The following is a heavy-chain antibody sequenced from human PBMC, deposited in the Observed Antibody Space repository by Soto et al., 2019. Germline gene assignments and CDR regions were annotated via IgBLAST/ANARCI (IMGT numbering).Heavy chain of an antibody. V-gene: IGHV4-39*01. CDR1: GDSMSSSDYY. Sequence: PSETLSLTCAVSGDSMSSSDYYWGWIRQPPGKGLERIGSIYYSGSTYYNPSLQSRVAISVDTSKNQFSLKLKSVTAADTAIYYCARRTVNIRTFYSGLKTHCFDYWGQGVPVTVSS. CDR3: ARRTVNIRTFYSGLKTHCFDY. CDR2: IYYSGST. D-gene: IGHD6-19*01. J-gene: IGHJ4*02.